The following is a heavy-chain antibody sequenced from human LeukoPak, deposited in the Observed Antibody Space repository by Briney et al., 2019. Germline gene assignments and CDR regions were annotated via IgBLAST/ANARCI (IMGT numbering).Heavy chain of an antibody. CDR2: MNPNSGNT. CDR3: AREVYYDSSGYYN. D-gene: IGHD3-22*01. J-gene: IGHJ4*02. CDR1: GYTFTNYD. Sequence: ASVKASCKASGYTFTNYDINWVRQATGQGLEWMGWMNPNSGNTGYAQKFQGRVTITRNTSISTAYMELSSLRSEDTAVYYCAREVYYDSSGYYNWGQGTLITASS. V-gene: IGHV1-8*03.